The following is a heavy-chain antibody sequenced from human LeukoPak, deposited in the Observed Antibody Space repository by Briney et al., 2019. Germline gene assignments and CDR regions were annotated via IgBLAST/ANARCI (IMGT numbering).Heavy chain of an antibody. V-gene: IGHV4-31*03. J-gene: IGHJ4*02. CDR3: ARGKPAAIDY. CDR1: GGSISSGGYY. D-gene: IGHD2-2*01. CDR2: IYYSGST. Sequence: SQTLSLTCTVSGGSISSGGYYWSWIRQHPGKGLEWIGYIYYSGSTYYNPSLKSRVTISVDTSKNQFSLKLSSVTAADTAVYYCARGKPAAIDYWGQGTLVTVSS.